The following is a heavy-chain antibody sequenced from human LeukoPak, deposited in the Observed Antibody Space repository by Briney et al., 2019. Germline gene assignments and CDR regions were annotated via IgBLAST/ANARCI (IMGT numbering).Heavy chain of an antibody. J-gene: IGHJ4*02. CDR1: GFSVSSFG. CDR2: ISPNGETT. CDR3: AQGFSSGWYPY. V-gene: IGHV3-23*01. Sequence: PGGSLRLSCAVSGFSVSSFGMSWVRQAPGKGLEWISAISPNGETTRYADSVKGRFIISRDNSKNTLYLQLTSLRAEDTAVYYCAQGFSSGWYPYWGQGSLVSVSS. D-gene: IGHD6-19*01.